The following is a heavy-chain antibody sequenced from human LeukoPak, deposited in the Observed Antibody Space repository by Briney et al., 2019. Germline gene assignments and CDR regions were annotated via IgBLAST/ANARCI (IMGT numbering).Heavy chain of an antibody. CDR3: ARAVTERFYYDSSGYYYPLDY. CDR1: GGTFNNYA. Sequence: SVRVSCRASGGTFNNYAINWVRQAPGQGLEWMGRIIPIFRTANYAQKFQGRVTVITDESTNTVYMELSSLRSEDTAVYYCARAVTERFYYDSSGYYYPLDYWGQGTLVTVSS. D-gene: IGHD3-22*01. J-gene: IGHJ4*02. V-gene: IGHV1-69*05. CDR2: IIPIFRTA.